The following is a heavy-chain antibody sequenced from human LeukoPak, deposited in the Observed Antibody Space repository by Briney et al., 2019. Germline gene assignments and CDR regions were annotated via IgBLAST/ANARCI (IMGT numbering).Heavy chain of an antibody. V-gene: IGHV3-23*01. J-gene: IGHJ4*02. Sequence: GGSLRLSCAASGFTFDIYAMSWVRQAPGKGPEWVASMCGSAGCTYYADSVKGRFTISRDNSKNRLYLQMNSLRAEDTAIYYCARDRPNYYESNGHYYRRDGDYWGQGTLVTFSS. CDR1: GFTFDIYA. CDR3: ARDRPNYYESNGHYYRRDGDY. CDR2: MCGSAGCT. D-gene: IGHD3-22*01.